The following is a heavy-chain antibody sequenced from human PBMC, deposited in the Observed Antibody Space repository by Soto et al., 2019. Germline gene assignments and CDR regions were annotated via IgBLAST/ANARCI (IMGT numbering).Heavy chain of an antibody. CDR1: GYTFTSYG. Sequence: ASVKVSCKASGYTFTSYGISWVRQAPGQGLEWMGWISAYNGNTNYAQKLQGRVTMTTDTSTSTAYMELRSLRSDDTAVYYCARQLRYFDWSSDYYYGMDVSGQGTTVTVPS. CDR3: ARQLRYFDWSSDYYYGMDV. V-gene: IGHV1-18*01. CDR2: ISAYNGNT. D-gene: IGHD3-9*01. J-gene: IGHJ6*02.